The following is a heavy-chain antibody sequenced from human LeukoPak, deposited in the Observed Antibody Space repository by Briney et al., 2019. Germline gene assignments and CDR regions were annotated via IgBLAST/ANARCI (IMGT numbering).Heavy chain of an antibody. D-gene: IGHD3-10*01. CDR3: ARDSYQDYYGRFDP. CDR2: INAGNGNT. CDR1: GYIFTSYA. Sequence: GASVKVSCKASGYIFTSYAIHWVRQAPGQRLEWMGWINAGNGNTKYSQKFQGRVTITRDTSASTAYMELSSLRSEDTAMYYCARDSYQDYYGRFDPWGQGTLVIVSS. V-gene: IGHV1-3*01. J-gene: IGHJ5*02.